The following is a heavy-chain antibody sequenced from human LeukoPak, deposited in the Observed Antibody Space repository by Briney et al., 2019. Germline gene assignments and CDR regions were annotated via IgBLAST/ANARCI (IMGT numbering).Heavy chain of an antibody. CDR2: FEPEEGEHGET. Sequence: ASVKVSCRVSGYSLSDLSIHWVRHVGGKGLEWMGGFEPEEGEHGETIFTLNFEDRLTLTEDTAADTAYMELASLTSEDTAVYYCATDRLEIYSFHIWGQGTMVTVSS. V-gene: IGHV1-24*01. J-gene: IGHJ3*02. CDR3: ATDRLEIYSFHI. D-gene: IGHD1-1*01. CDR1: GYSLSDLS.